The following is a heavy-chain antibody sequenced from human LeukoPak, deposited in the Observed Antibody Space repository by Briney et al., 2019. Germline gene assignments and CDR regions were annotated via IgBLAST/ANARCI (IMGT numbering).Heavy chain of an antibody. Sequence: SETLSLTCTVSGGSISSYYWSWIRQPPGKGLEWIGYIYYSGSTNYNPSLKSRVTISVDTSKNQFSLKLSSVTAADTAVYYCARNLWFGESDYFDYWGQGTLVTVSS. D-gene: IGHD3-10*01. CDR2: IYYSGST. V-gene: IGHV4-59*01. CDR1: GGSISSYY. J-gene: IGHJ4*02. CDR3: ARNLWFGESDYFDY.